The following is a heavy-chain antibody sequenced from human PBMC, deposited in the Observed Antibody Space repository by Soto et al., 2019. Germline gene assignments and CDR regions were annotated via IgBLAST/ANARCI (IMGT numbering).Heavy chain of an antibody. CDR3: ALTRRSSLLEVAGPGFEY. CDR1: GVNFGVFG. Sequence: PVGSLRLSCAASGVNFGVFGMHWVRQAPGKGLEWLSVLSYEGSEEYYADSVRGRFTISRDNSKNTLFLQMDSLRVDDTGVYYCALTRRSSLLEVAGPGFEYWGQGTLVTVSS. CDR2: LSYEGSEE. D-gene: IGHD6-19*01. V-gene: IGHV3-30*03. J-gene: IGHJ4*02.